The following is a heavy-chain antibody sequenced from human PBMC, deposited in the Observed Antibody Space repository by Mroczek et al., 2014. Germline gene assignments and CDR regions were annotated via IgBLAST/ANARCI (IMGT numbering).Heavy chain of an antibody. D-gene: IGHD2/OR15-2a*01. Sequence: ESGGGVVQPGRSLRLSCAASGFTFSSYGMHWVRQAPGKGLEWVAVIWYDGSNKYYADSVKGRFTISRDNSKNTLYLQMNSLRAEDTAVYYCARDRAVTFYDYWGQGTLVTVSS. CDR2: IWYDGSNK. CDR1: GFTFSSYG. J-gene: IGHJ4*02. V-gene: IGHV3-33*01. CDR3: ARDRAVTFYDY.